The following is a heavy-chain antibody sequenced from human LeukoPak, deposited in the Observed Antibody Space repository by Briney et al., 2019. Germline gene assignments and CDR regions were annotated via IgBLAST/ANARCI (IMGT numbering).Heavy chain of an antibody. D-gene: IGHD6-13*01. CDR1: GFTFSSYW. CDR2: IKEDGSEK. CDR3: AREAHSSSWYFYYAMDV. Sequence: HPGGSLRLSCAASGFTFSSYWMSWVRQAPEKGLEWVANIKEDGSEKYYVDSVKGRFTISRDNAKNSLYLQMNSLRAEDRAVYYCAREAHSSSWYFYYAMDVWGQGTTVTVSS. V-gene: IGHV3-7*01. J-gene: IGHJ6*02.